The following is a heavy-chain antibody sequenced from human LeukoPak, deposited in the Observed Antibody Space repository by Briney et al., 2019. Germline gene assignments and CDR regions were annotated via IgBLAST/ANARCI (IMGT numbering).Heavy chain of an antibody. V-gene: IGHV3-23*01. CDR1: GFTFSSCG. D-gene: IGHD5-18*01. Sequence: GGSLRLSCAASGFTFSSCGMTWVRQAPGKGLEWVSSLSGSGASTFYADSVKGRFTISRDNSKNTLSLQMSSLRAEDTAVYFCAKYLGKYSYGYSGLDYWGQGTLVTVSS. CDR3: AKYLGKYSYGYSGLDY. J-gene: IGHJ4*02. CDR2: LSGSGAST.